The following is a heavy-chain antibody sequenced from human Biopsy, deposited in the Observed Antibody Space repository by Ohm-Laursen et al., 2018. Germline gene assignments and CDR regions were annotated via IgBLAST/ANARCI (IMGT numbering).Heavy chain of an antibody. CDR3: ATEVVPAGIGGHWLDP. Sequence: SQRLSFASTGANRSGNSMYWGCMRQGTGQGRVSTVSACSSYIYYADSVKGRCTVTKENGKNSLYLHMNSLRAEDTAVYYCATEVVPAGIGGHWLDPWGQGTLVIVSS. CDR1: GANRSGNS. V-gene: IGHV3-21*01. J-gene: IGHJ5*02. CDR2: VSACSSYI. D-gene: IGHD6-13*01.